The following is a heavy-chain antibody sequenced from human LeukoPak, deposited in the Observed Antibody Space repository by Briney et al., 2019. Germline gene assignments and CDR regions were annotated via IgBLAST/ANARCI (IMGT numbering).Heavy chain of an antibody. V-gene: IGHV4-34*01. CDR2: INHSGST. D-gene: IGHD5-24*01. CDR3: ARVKDGYNYGDFDY. J-gene: IGHJ4*02. CDR1: GGSFSGYY. Sequence: PSETLSLTCAVYGGSFSGYYWSWIRQPPGKGLEWIGEINHSGSTNYNPSPKSRVTISVDTSKNQFSLKLSSVTAADTAVYYCARVKDGYNYGDFDYWGQGTLVTVSS.